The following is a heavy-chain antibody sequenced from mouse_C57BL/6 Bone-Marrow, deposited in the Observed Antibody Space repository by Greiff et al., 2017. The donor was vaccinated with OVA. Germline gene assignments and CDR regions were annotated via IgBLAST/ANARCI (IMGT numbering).Heavy chain of an antibody. CDR3: ARDETGRGDY. CDR2: IYIGNGYT. CDR1: GYTFTSYG. J-gene: IGHJ4*01. Sequence: LQLKESGAELVRPGSSVKMSCKTSGYTFTSYGINWVKQRPGQGLEWIGYIYIGNGYTEYNDKFKGKATLTSDTSSSTAYMQLSSLTSEDSAIYVCARDETGRGDYWGQGTSVTVSS. V-gene: IGHV1-58*01. D-gene: IGHD4-1*01.